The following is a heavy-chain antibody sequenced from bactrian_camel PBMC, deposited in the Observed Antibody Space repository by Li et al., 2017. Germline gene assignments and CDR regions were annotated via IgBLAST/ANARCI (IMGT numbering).Heavy chain of an antibody. CDR3: AADAWGGGSWCNTGDAYSY. Sequence: HVQLVESGGGSVQAGGSLRLSCVASGYTLPMNMGWFRQLPGQEREGVAAIAGDGRINYADSVKGRFTISRDGAKNIIALRMDSLKPEDTAMYYCAADAWGGGSWCNTGDAYSYWGQGTQVTVS. CDR1: GYTLPMN. V-gene: IGHV3S53*01. D-gene: IGHD2*01. J-gene: IGHJ4*01. CDR2: IAGDGRI.